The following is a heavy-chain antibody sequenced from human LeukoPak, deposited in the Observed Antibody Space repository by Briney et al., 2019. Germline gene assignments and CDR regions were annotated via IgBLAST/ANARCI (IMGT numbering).Heavy chain of an antibody. CDR2: ISSSSSNI. V-gene: IGHV3-11*06. J-gene: IGHJ4*02. CDR3: ARSGTGYEKAFFDY. D-gene: IGHD5-12*01. Sequence: VGSLRLSCAAPGFTFSDYYMSWIRQAPRKRREWGSSISSSSSNINYADSVKGRFTISRDNAKNSLYLQMNSMRAEDTAVYYCARSGTGYEKAFFDYWGQGTLVTVSS. CDR1: GFTFSDYY.